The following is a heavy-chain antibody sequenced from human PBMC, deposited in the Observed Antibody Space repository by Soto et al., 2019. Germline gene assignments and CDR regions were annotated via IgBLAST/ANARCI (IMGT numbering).Heavy chain of an antibody. J-gene: IGHJ4*02. CDR3: ARSSGYYYLEY. CDR2: INAGNGNT. V-gene: IGHV1-3*01. Sequence: ASVKVSCKASGYTFTSYAMHWVRQAPGQRLEWMGWINAGNGNTKYSQQFQGRVTITRDTSASTAYMELSSLGSEDTAVYYCARSSGYYYLEYWGQGTLVTVSS. D-gene: IGHD3-22*01. CDR1: GYTFTSYA.